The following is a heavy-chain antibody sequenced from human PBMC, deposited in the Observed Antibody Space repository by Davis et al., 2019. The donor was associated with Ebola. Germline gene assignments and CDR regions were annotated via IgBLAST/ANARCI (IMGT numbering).Heavy chain of an antibody. V-gene: IGHV4-59*01. J-gene: IGHJ6*03. CDR3: ARAKYSSSSTFSLRVDYYYYYYMDV. D-gene: IGHD6-6*01. Sequence: SETLSLTCTVSGASISSYYWSWIRQPPGKGLEWIGYIYYSGSTNYNPSLKSRVTISVDTSKNQFSLKLNSVTAADTAVYYCARAKYSSSSTFSLRVDYYYYYYMDVWGKGTTVTVSS. CDR2: IYYSGST. CDR1: GASISSYY.